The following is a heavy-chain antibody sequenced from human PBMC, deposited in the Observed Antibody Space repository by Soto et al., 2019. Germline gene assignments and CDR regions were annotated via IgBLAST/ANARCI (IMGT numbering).Heavy chain of an antibody. CDR3: ASRSRIGGYDRLLDY. CDR2: IIPIFGTA. D-gene: IGHD5-12*01. CDR1: GVTFSSYA. V-gene: IGHV1-69*13. Sequence: VASVKVSCKASGVTFSSYAISWVRQAPGQGLEWMGGIIPIFGTANYAQKFQGRVTITADESTSTAYMELSSLRSEDTAVYYCASRSRIGGYDRLLDYWGQGTLVTVSS. J-gene: IGHJ4*02.